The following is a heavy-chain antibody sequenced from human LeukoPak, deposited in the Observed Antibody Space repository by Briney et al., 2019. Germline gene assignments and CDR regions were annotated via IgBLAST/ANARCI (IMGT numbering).Heavy chain of an antibody. J-gene: IGHJ4*02. CDR1: GYIFTELS. CDR3: ATDAAGDYLNH. D-gene: IGHD4-17*01. V-gene: IGHV1-24*01. CDR2: FNPEDGET. Sequence: EASVNVSCKVSGYIFTELSMHWVRQAPGKGLEWMGGFNPEDGETFYAQKFQGRVTMTEDTSTDTAYMELSSLSYDDTAVYYCATDAAGDYLNHWGQGTRVTVSS.